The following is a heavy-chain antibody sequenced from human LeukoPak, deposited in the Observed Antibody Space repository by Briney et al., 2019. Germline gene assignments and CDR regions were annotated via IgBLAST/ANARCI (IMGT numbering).Heavy chain of an antibody. J-gene: IGHJ5*02. Sequence: SETLSLTCTVSGGSISSSSYYWGWIRQPPGKGLEWIGSIYYSGSTYYNPSLKSRVTISVDTSKNQFSLKLSSVTAADTAVYYCAREDSSSWTPSNWFDPWGQGTLVTVSS. D-gene: IGHD6-13*01. V-gene: IGHV4-39*02. CDR1: GGSISSSSYY. CDR2: IYYSGST. CDR3: AREDSSSWTPSNWFDP.